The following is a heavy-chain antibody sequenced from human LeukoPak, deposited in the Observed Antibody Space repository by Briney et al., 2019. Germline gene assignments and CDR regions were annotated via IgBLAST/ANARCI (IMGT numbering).Heavy chain of an antibody. D-gene: IGHD6-13*01. CDR1: GYTFTNYY. V-gene: IGHV1-46*01. CDR2: INPSGGST. CDR3: AREFSIAAAGAVADAFDI. Sequence: ASVKVSCKASGYTFTNYYMHWVRQAPGQGLEWMGVINPSGGSTSYAQKFQGRVTMTRDTSTSTVYMELSSLRSEDTAVYYCAREFSIAAAGAVADAFDIWGQGTMVTVSS. J-gene: IGHJ3*02.